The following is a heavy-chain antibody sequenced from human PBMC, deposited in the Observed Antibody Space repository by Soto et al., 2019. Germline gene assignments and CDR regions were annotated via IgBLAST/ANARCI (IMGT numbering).Heavy chain of an antibody. CDR3: ARIHFGDEPSYYYYGMDV. V-gene: IGHV4-30-4*01. D-gene: IGHD4-17*01. Sequence: TLFLTCTVSVGSFSSGDYYWSWVRQPPGKGLEWIGYIYYTGSTFNNPSLKSRVSISIDTSKTQFSLKLSSVTAADTAVYYCARIHFGDEPSYYYYGMDVWGQGTTVTSP. J-gene: IGHJ6*02. CDR2: IYYTGST. CDR1: VGSFSSGDYY.